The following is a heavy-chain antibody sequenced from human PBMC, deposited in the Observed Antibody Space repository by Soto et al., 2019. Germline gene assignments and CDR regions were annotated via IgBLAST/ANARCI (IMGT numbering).Heavy chain of an antibody. CDR1: GYTFTGYY. CDR3: ARDDGYAAHY. Sequence: QVQLEQSGAEVKKPGASVKVSCKASGYTFTGYYIHWVRQAPGQGLEWMGWSIPYSGGTNYAQKFQGRVTMTSDTSISTAYMELSRLTSDDSAIYFCARDDGYAAHYWGQGTLVTVSS. CDR2: SIPYSGGT. V-gene: IGHV1-2*02. D-gene: IGHD5-12*01. J-gene: IGHJ4*02.